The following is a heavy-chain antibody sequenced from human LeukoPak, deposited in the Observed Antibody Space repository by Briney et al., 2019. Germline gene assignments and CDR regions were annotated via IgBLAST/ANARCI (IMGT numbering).Heavy chain of an antibody. CDR1: GGSISSHY. CDR2: IYHSGST. J-gene: IGHJ4*02. CDR3: AITIFGVVTFDY. Sequence: SETLSLTCTVSGGSISSHYWGWIRQPPGKGLEWIGSIYHSGSTYYNPSLKSRVTISVDTSKNQFSLKLSSVTAADTAVYYCAITIFGVVTFDYWGQGTLVTVSS. V-gene: IGHV4-59*04. D-gene: IGHD3-3*01.